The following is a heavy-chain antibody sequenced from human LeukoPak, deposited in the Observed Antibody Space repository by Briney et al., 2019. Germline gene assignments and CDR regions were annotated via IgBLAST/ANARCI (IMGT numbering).Heavy chain of an antibody. CDR2: ISGSGGST. D-gene: IGHD3-3*01. CDR1: GFSFSNYA. V-gene: IGHV3-23*01. CDR3: AKDSAIFGVVKNFDY. Sequence: GGSLRLSCVSSGFSFSNYAMSWVRQAPGKGLEWVSSISGSGGSTHYADSVKGRFTISRDNSKNTLYLQMNSLRAEDTAVYYCAKDSAIFGVVKNFDYWGQGTLVTVSS. J-gene: IGHJ4*02.